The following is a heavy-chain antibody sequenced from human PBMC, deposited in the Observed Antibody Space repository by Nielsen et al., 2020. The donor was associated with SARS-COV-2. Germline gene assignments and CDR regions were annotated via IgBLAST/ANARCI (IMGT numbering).Heavy chain of an antibody. CDR3: AKDERGYDEDYYYYYMDV. CDR1: GFTFSSYA. J-gene: IGHJ6*03. Sequence: GGSLRLSCAASGFTFSSYAMHWVRQAPGKGLEWVAVISYDGSNKYYADSVKGRFTISRDNSKNTLYLQMNSLRAEDTAVYYRAKDERGYDEDYYYYYMDVWGKGTTVTVSS. V-gene: IGHV3-30-3*01. D-gene: IGHD5-12*01. CDR2: ISYDGSNK.